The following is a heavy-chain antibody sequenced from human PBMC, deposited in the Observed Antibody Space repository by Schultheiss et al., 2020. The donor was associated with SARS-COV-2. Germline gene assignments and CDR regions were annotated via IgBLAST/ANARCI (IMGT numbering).Heavy chain of an antibody. CDR2: ISSSSSYI. Sequence: GGSLRLSCAASGFTFSSYAMTWVRQAPGKGLEWVSSISSSSSYIYYADSVKGRFTISRDNAKNSLYLQMNSLRAEDTAVYYCARDHEPAALYSGYRKWGQGTLVTVSS. CDR3: ARDHEPAALYSGYRK. J-gene: IGHJ4*02. CDR1: GFTFSSYA. V-gene: IGHV3-21*01. D-gene: IGHD5-12*01.